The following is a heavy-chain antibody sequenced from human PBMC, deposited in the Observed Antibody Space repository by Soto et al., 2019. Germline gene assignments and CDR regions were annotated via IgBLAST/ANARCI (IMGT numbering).Heavy chain of an antibody. Sequence: EVQLVESGGGLIQPGGSLRLSCAASGFTVSSKYMTWVRQAPGKGLEWGSVIYGGGTTYYADSVKGRFTISRDNSQNTLYLQMNSLRAEDTAVYYCVQTTGWPGFDFWGQGTLVTVSS. D-gene: IGHD6-19*01. CDR1: GFTVSSKY. J-gene: IGHJ4*02. V-gene: IGHV3-53*01. CDR2: IYGGGTT. CDR3: VQTTGWPGFDF.